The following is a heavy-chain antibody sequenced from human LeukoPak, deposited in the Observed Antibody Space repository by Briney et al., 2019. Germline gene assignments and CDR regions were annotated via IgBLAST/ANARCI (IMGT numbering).Heavy chain of an antibody. CDR3: ATVGIAAAGYWFDP. J-gene: IGHJ5*02. V-gene: IGHV1-24*01. CDR2: FDPEDGET. CDR1: RYTHTDLS. D-gene: IGHD6-13*01. Sequence: SVKVSSKVCRYTHTDLSRHWLRQATGKGLGWMGGFDPEDGETIYAQKFQGRVTMTEDTSTDTAYLELSSLRSEDTAVYYCATVGIAAAGYWFDPWGQGTLVTVSS.